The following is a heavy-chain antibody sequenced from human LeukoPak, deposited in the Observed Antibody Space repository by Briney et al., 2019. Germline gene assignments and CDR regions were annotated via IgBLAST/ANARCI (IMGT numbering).Heavy chain of an antibody. J-gene: IGHJ4*02. V-gene: IGHV3-7*01. CDR1: GFTFSSYW. CDR2: IKEDGSEN. CDR3: AREYSSGWYYFDY. Sequence: PGGSLRLSCAASGFTFSSYWLSWVRQAPGKGLAWVATIKEDGSENYYVDSVKGRFTISRDKAKNSLYLQMNSLRAEDTAMYYCAREYSSGWYYFDYWGQGTLVTVSS. D-gene: IGHD6-19*01.